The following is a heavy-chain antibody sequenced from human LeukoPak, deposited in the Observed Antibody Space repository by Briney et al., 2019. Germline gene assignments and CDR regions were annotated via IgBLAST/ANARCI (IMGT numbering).Heavy chain of an antibody. CDR2: ISSSSSTI. CDR1: GFTFSSYS. D-gene: IGHD1-26*01. V-gene: IGHV3-48*01. J-gene: IGHJ4*02. Sequence: GGSLRLSCAASGFTFSSYSMNWVRQAPGKGLEWVSYISSSSSTIYYADSVKGRFTISRDNAKNSLYLQMNSLRAEDTAVYYCARLGIVGATVFDYWGQGTLVTVSS. CDR3: ARLGIVGATVFDY.